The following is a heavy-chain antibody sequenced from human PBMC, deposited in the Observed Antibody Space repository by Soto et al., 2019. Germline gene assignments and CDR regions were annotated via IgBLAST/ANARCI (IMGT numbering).Heavy chain of an antibody. CDR2: IWPDGNNK. D-gene: IGHD6-19*01. Sequence: QVQLVESGGGVVQPGRSLRLSCAASGFTFSVYGMHWVRQAPGKGLEWVALIWPDGNNKYYADSVKGRFTISRDNSKNTLYLQLTSLGADDAAIYYCARDDSAPQWPTFDSWGQGTLVTVSS. CDR1: GFTFSVYG. V-gene: IGHV3-33*01. CDR3: ARDDSAPQWPTFDS. J-gene: IGHJ4*02.